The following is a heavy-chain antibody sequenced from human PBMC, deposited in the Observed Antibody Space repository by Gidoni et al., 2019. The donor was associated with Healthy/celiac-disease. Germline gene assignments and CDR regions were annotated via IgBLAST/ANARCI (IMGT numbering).Heavy chain of an antibody. CDR3: ARVSKRWALLQVLFDY. V-gene: IGHV1-2*02. CDR1: GYTFTRYY. CDR2: INTTSGAT. D-gene: IGHD1-26*01. Sequence: QVQLVQSGAEVKQPGASVKVSCKAPGYTFTRYYIHWVRQAPGQGLEWMGWINTTSGATDYAQRFQGRVTMTRDTSISTAYMELSRLTSDDTAVYYCARVSKRWALLQVLFDYWGQGTLVTVPS. J-gene: IGHJ4*02.